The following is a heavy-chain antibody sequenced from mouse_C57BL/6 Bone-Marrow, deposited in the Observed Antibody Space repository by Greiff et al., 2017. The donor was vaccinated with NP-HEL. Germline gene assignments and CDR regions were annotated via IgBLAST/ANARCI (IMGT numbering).Heavy chain of an antibody. Sequence: QVQLKQPGAELVKPGASVKMSCKASGYTFTSYWITWVKQRPGQGLAWIGGIYPGSGSTNYNETFKSKATLTVDTSSSTAYMQRSSLTSEDSAVYYCARGRAIYYGYDESAMDYWGQGTSVTVSS. D-gene: IGHD2-2*01. CDR2: IYPGSGST. CDR1: GYTFTSYW. V-gene: IGHV1-55*01. J-gene: IGHJ4*01. CDR3: ARGRAIYYGYDESAMDY.